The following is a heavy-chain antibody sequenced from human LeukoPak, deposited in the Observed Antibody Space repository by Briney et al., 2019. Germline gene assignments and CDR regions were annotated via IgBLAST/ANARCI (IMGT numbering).Heavy chain of an antibody. CDR1: GGSISSSSYY. D-gene: IGHD4-17*01. V-gene: IGHV4-30-4*08. J-gene: IGHJ3*02. CDR2: IYYSGST. Sequence: KPSETLSLTCTVSGGSISSSSYYWGWIRQPPGKGLEWIGYIYYSGSTYYKPSLKSRISMSVDMSKTQFSLKLSSVIAADTAVYFCAREFLRVNAFDIWGQGTMVTVSS. CDR3: AREFLRVNAFDI.